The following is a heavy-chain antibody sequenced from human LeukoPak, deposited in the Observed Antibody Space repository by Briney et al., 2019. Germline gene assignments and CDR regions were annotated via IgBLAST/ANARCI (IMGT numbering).Heavy chain of an antibody. V-gene: IGHV4-38-2*01. CDR2: IYHSGST. J-gene: IGHJ4*02. D-gene: IGHD3-22*01. Sequence: SETLSLTCAVSGYSISSGYYWGWIRQPPGKGLEWIGSIYHSGSTYYNPSLKSRVTILVDTSKNQFSLKLSSVTAADTAVYYCARINRQYYDSSGYYSYYFDYWGQGTLVTVSS. CDR3: ARINRQYYDSSGYYSYYFDY. CDR1: GYSISSGYY.